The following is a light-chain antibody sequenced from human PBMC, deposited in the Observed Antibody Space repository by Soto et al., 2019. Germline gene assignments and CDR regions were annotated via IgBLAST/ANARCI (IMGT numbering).Light chain of an antibody. CDR3: QQYDNLPIT. Sequence: DIVMTQSPDSLAVSLCERATMNCKCSQTISSWLAWYQQKPGKAPKLLIYDASNLETGVPSRFSGSGSGTDFTFTISSLQPEDIATYYCQQYDNLPITFGQGTRLEI. V-gene: IGKV1-33*01. CDR2: DAS. CDR1: QTISSW. J-gene: IGKJ5*01.